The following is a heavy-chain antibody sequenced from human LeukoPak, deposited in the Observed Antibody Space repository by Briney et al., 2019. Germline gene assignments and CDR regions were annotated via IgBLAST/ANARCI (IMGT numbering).Heavy chain of an antibody. CDR2: IYHSGST. J-gene: IGHJ4*02. CDR3: ARDSPRRSGYFDY. V-gene: IGHV4-4*02. D-gene: IGHD3-10*01. CDR1: SGSISSSNW. Sequence: PSGTLSLTCAVSSGSISSSNWWSWVRQPPGKGLEWIGEIYHSGSTNYNPSLKSRVTISVDKSKNQFSLKLSSVTAADTAVYYCARDSPRRSGYFDYWGQGTLVTVSS.